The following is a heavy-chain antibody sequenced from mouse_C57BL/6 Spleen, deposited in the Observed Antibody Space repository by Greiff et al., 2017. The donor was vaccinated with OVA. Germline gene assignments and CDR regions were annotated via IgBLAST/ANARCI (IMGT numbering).Heavy chain of an antibody. D-gene: IGHD2-4*01. CDR1: GFTFSDYG. CDR3: ARLDYDGYAMDY. J-gene: IGHJ4*01. CDR2: ISNLAYSI. V-gene: IGHV5-15*01. Sequence: DVMLVESGGGLVQPGGSLKLSCAASGFTFSDYGMAWVRQAPRKGPEWVAFISNLAYSIYYADTVTGRFTISRENAKNTLYLEMSSLRSEDTAMYYCARLDYDGYAMDYWGQGTSVTVSS.